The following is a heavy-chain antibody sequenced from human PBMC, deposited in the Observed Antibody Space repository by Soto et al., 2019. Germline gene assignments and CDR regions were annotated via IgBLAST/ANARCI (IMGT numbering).Heavy chain of an antibody. Sequence: PPATLSLSCTFSGSSISSDYWSWLRPPPGKGLEWIGYIYYSGSTNYNPSLKSRVTISVDTSKNQSSLKLSSVTAADTAVYYCASGLVIDWFDPGGQGTLVTSSS. V-gene: IGHV4-59*01. J-gene: IGHJ5*02. CDR1: GSSISSDY. D-gene: IGHD3-9*01. CDR3: ASGLVIDWFDP. CDR2: IYYSGST.